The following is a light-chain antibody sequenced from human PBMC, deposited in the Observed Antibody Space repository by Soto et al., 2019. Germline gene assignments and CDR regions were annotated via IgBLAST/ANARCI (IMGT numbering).Light chain of an antibody. CDR1: QNISPW. CDR3: QQYNSYSPT. Sequence: DIQMTQSPSTLSASVGDRVTLACRASQNISPWLAWYQQKPGKAPKLLIYGASSLEGGVPSRFSGSGSGTEFTLTISSLQPDDFATYYCQQYNSYSPTFGQGTKVDI. V-gene: IGKV1-5*01. CDR2: GAS. J-gene: IGKJ1*01.